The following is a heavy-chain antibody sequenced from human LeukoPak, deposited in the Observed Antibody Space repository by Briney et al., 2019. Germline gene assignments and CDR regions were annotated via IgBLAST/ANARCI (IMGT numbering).Heavy chain of an antibody. CDR1: GFTFRSFA. J-gene: IGHJ4*02. D-gene: IGHD3-3*01. Sequence: PGGSLRLSCAASGFTFRSFAVSWVRQAPGKGLEWVSAISGSGGSTYYADSVKGRFTISRDNSKNTLYLQMNSLRAEDTALYYCAKDPYYDFWSAPPPDYWGQGTLVTVSS. CDR3: AKDPYYDFWSAPPPDY. CDR2: ISGSGGST. V-gene: IGHV3-23*01.